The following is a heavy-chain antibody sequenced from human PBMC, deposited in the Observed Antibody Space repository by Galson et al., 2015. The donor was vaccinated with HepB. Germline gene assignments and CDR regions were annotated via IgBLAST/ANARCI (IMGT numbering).Heavy chain of an antibody. V-gene: IGHV1-24*01. CDR1: GDTLTNLS. CDR3: ARDLDISVSDAFHI. CDR2: FDPEQGEA. Sequence: SVKVSCKVSGDTLTNLSMHWVRQGPEKGLEWMGGFDPEQGEAIYAQQFQGRVTMTEDTSTDTAYMVLSSLRSEDTAVYYCARDLDISVSDAFHIWGQGTMVTVSS. D-gene: IGHD2-2*03. J-gene: IGHJ3*02.